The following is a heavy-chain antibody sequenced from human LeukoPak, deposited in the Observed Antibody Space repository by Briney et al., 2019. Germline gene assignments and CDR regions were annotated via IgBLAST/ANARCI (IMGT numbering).Heavy chain of an antibody. V-gene: IGHV3-30-3*01. D-gene: IGHD3-9*01. CDR2: ISYDGSNK. J-gene: IGHJ3*02. CDR1: GFTFSSYA. CDR3: ARGSDYDILTGYSLGAFDI. Sequence: GRSLRLSCAASGFTFSSYAVHWVRQAPGKGLEWVAVISYDGSNKYYADSVKGRFTISRDNSKNTLYLQMNSLRAEDTAVYYCARGSDYDILTGYSLGAFDIWGQGTMVTVSS.